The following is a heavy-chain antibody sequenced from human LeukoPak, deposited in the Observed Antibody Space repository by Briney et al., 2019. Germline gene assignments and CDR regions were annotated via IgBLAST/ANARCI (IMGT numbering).Heavy chain of an antibody. V-gene: IGHV3-15*07. CDR2: IKSKGGGGTR. CDR3: TWDSNAYYLLES. Sequence: GSLRLSCAVSGLKFTDAWMNWVRQAPGKGLEWVGRIKSKGGGGTRDYAAPVKGRFTVSRDDSRNTLYLELNSLRTEDTAVYYCTWDSNAYYLLESWGQGTLVTVSS. CDR1: GLKFTDAW. J-gene: IGHJ4*02. D-gene: IGHD3-22*01.